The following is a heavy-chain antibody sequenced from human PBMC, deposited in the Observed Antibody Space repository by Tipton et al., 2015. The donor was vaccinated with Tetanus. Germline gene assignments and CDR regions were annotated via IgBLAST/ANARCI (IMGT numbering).Heavy chain of an antibody. Sequence: TLSLTCTVSGGSISSGSYYWGWIRQPPGKGLEWIGSSDDSGSTFYYNPSLKSRVTLIVDTSQNQFSLKLSSVTPADTAVYYCARGSSVWSWYMQHWGQGTLVTVSS. V-gene: IGHV4-39*07. CDR3: ARGSSVWSWYMQH. CDR2: SDDSGST. J-gene: IGHJ1*01. D-gene: IGHD2-2*01. CDR1: GGSISSGSYY.